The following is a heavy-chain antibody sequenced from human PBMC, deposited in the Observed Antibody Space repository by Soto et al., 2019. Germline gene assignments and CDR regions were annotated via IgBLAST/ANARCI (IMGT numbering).Heavy chain of an antibody. D-gene: IGHD3-3*01. V-gene: IGHV3-23*01. J-gene: IGHJ6*03. CDR1: GFTFSSYA. CDR2: ISGSGGST. Sequence: GGSLRLSCAASGFTFSSYAMSWVRQAPGKGLEWVSAISGSGGSTYYADSVKGRFTISRDNSKNTLYLQMNSLRAEDTAVYYCAKEPFDITIFGVVMDSYMDVWGKGNTVTVSS. CDR3: AKEPFDITIFGVVMDSYMDV.